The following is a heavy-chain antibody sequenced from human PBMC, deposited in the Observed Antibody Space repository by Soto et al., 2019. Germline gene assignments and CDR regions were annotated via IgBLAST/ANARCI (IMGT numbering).Heavy chain of an antibody. CDR2: ISSDGNNK. D-gene: IGHD2-15*01. Sequence: QVQLVESGGGVVQPGRSLRPSCAASGFTFSSYVMHWVRQAPGKGLEWVAVISSDGNNKYYADSVKGRFTISRDNCKKTLYLQMNSLRAEDTAVYYCARAGCDGGTCYTLVGLRYGMDVWGQGTTVTVSS. J-gene: IGHJ6*02. CDR3: ARAGCDGGTCYTLVGLRYGMDV. V-gene: IGHV3-30-3*01. CDR1: GFTFSSYV.